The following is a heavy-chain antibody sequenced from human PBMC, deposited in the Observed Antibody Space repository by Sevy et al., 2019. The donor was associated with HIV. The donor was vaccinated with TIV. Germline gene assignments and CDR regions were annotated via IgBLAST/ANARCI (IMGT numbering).Heavy chain of an antibody. CDR2: ISSSSSYT. Sequence: GGSLRLSCVASGFTFSDYYMSWIRQAPGKGLEWVSYISSSSSYTNYADSVKGRFTISRDNAKNSLYLQMNSLRAEDTAVYYCARLKSNYYDSSGYYYFDYWGQGTLVTVSS. J-gene: IGHJ4*02. V-gene: IGHV3-11*06. D-gene: IGHD3-22*01. CDR3: ARLKSNYYDSSGYYYFDY. CDR1: GFTFSDYY.